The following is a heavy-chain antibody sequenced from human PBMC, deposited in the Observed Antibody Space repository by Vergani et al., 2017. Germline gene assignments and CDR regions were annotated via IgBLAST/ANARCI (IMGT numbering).Heavy chain of an antibody. CDR1: GYTFVNHP. J-gene: IGHJ4*02. CDR3: ARSQMATNDFVW. Sequence: QAQLGQSDSEVKKPGDSVTLSCKTSGYTFVNHPITWVRQAPGQGLEWMGWISPYNHKTLYSQKVEGRVTMTSDTSSSTVFLELRLLTSDDTAIYFCARSQMATNDFVWWGRGTLVSVCS. D-gene: IGHD5-24*01. CDR2: ISPYNHKT. V-gene: IGHV1-18*04.